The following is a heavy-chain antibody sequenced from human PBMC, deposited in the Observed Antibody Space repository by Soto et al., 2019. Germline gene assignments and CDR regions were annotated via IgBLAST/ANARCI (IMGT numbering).Heavy chain of an antibody. J-gene: IGHJ4*02. CDR1: GFTFSSYG. Sequence: QVQLVESGGGVVQPGRSLRLSCAASGFTFSSYGMHWVRQAPGKGLEWVAVISYDGSNKYYADSVKGRFTISRDNSKNTLYLQMNSLRAEDTAVYYCAKDRMQWKTEYIDYWGQGTLVTVSS. V-gene: IGHV3-30*18. CDR2: ISYDGSNK. D-gene: IGHD6-19*01. CDR3: AKDRMQWKTEYIDY.